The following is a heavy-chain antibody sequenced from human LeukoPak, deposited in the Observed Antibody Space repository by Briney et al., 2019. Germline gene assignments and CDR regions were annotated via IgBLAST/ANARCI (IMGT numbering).Heavy chain of an antibody. V-gene: IGHV4-59*01. J-gene: IGHJ6*02. CDR2: IYYSGST. CDR1: GGSISSYH. Sequence: SETLSLTCTVSGGSISSYHWSWIRQPPGRGLEWIGYIYYSGSTNYNPSLKSRVTISVDTSKNQFSLKLSSVTAADTAVYYCAREGRYYYDSSGYPRYSYYYGMDVWGQGTTVTVSS. D-gene: IGHD3-22*01. CDR3: AREGRYYYDSSGYPRYSYYYGMDV.